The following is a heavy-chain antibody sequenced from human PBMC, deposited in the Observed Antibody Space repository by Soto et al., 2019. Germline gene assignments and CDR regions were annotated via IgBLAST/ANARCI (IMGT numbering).Heavy chain of an antibody. CDR2: ISYDGSNK. CDR1: GFTFSSYG. CDR3: AKDVGVLRYFDWLLSAPLDYGMDV. Sequence: LRLSCAASGFTFSSYGMHWVRQAPGKGLEWVAVISYDGSNKYYADSVKGRFTISRDNSKNTLYLQMNSLRAEDTAVYYCAKDVGVLRYFDWLLSAPLDYGMDVWGQGTTVTVSS. V-gene: IGHV3-30*18. J-gene: IGHJ6*02. D-gene: IGHD3-9*01.